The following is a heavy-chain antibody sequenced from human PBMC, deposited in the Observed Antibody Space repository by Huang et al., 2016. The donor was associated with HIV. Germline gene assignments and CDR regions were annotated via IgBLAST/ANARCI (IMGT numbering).Heavy chain of an antibody. CDR2: ISGSGLTT. CDR1: GFTFNSYA. CDR3: AKDSDYNWHHCDY. J-gene: IGHJ4*02. V-gene: IGHV3-23*01. D-gene: IGHD1-1*01. Sequence: EVQLLESGGGLVQPGGSLRLSSAASGFTFNSYAMSWVRQAPGKGLEWVSTISGSGLTTYYADSVKGRFTISRDNSKNTLYLQINSLRAEDTAVYYCAKDSDYNWHHCDYWGQGNLVSVSS.